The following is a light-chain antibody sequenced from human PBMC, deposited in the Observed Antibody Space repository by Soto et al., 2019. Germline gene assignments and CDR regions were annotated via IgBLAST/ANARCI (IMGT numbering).Light chain of an antibody. Sequence: QSVLTQPASVSGSPGQSITISCTGTSSDVGASNYISWYQQHPGKAPKLMISEVSTRPSGVSSRFSGSKSGNTASLTISGLQAEDEADYYCTSYTTTITWVFGGGTKLTVL. J-gene: IGLJ3*02. CDR1: SSDVGASNY. V-gene: IGLV2-14*01. CDR2: EVS. CDR3: TSYTTTITWV.